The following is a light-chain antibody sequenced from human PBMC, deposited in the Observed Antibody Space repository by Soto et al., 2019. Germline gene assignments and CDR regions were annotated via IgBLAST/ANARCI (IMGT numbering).Light chain of an antibody. CDR2: GAS. V-gene: IGKV3-15*01. CDR1: QSVSSN. J-gene: IGKJ1*01. CDR3: QQYNNWPPWT. Sequence: EIVMKQSPATLSVSPGERATLSCRASQSVSSNLAWYQQKPGQAPRLLIYGASTRATGIPARFSGSGSGTEFTLNISSLQSEDFAVYYCQQYNNWPPWTFGQGTKVEIK.